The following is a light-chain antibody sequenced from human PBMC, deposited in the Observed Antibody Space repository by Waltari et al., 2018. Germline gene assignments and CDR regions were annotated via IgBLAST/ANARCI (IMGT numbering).Light chain of an antibody. V-gene: IGKV1-33*01. J-gene: IGKJ2*01. CDR3: QQYHNLPL. Sequence: DIQMTQSPSSLSASVGDRVTITCQASQDISNYLNWYQQKPGKAPKLLVDDSSNLETGVTSRFSGSGSGTDFTFTISSLQPEDIVTYYCQQYHNLPLLGQGTKLEIK. CDR2: DSS. CDR1: QDISNY.